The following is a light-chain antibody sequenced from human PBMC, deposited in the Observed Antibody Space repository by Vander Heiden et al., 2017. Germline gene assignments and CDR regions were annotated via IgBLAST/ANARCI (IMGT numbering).Light chain of an antibody. CDR3: QQRGNWPLT. CDR2: DAS. J-gene: IGKJ4*01. V-gene: IGKV3-11*01. Sequence: EIVLTQSPATLSLSPGERATLPCRASRSSSTYLAWYQQKPGQAPRLLIYDASNRATGIPARFSGSGSGTDFTLTISSLEPEDFAVYFCQQRGNWPLTFGGGTKVEIK. CDR1: RSSSTY.